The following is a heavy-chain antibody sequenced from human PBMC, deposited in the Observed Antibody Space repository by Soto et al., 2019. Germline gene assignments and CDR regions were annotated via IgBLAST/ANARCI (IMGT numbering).Heavy chain of an antibody. CDR3: ARDGEPYCGGGCSSPDP. CDR2: IWYDGSNK. CDR1: GFTFSSYG. J-gene: IGHJ5*02. Sequence: GGSLRLSCAASGFTFSSYGMHWVRQAPGKGLEWVAVIWYDGSNKYYADSVKGRFTISRDNSKNTLYLQMNSLRAEDTAVYYCARDGEPYCGGGCSSPDPWGQGTLVTVSS. V-gene: IGHV3-33*01. D-gene: IGHD2-21*02.